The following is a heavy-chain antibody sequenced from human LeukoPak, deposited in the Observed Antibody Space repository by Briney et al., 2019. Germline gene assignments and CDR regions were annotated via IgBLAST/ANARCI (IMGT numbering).Heavy chain of an antibody. CDR2: IYYTEST. D-gene: IGHD5-18*01. CDR1: GGSLSSHY. V-gene: IGHV4-59*11. Sequence: SETLSLTRPVSGGSLSSHYWSWIWQPPARGLAWVGLIYYTESTHYKHSLTSRVTISVDTTKNQFSLQLIPVSAAGTPVSNGARGWGGYNYGYFDYWGRETRVTVSS. J-gene: IGHJ4*02. CDR3: ARGWGGYNYGYFDY.